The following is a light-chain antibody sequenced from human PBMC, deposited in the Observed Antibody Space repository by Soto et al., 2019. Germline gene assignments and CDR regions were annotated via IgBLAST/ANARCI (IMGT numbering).Light chain of an antibody. V-gene: IGKV1-5*03. J-gene: IGKJ1*01. Sequence: DIQMTQSPSSLSASVGDRVXIXXRASQSISNWLAWYKKKPGKEHNLMIYKESTLQSGVPSRFSGSGHGTDFTITISRMKTDDYATHYCQHYSANWTFGQGTKVDIK. CDR1: QSISNW. CDR3: QHYSANWT. CDR2: KES.